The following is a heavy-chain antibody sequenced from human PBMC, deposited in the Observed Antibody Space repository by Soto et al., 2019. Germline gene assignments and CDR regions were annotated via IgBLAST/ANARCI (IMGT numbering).Heavy chain of an antibody. Sequence: QITLKESGPTLVKPTRTLTLTCSFSGFSLKSSGVGVGWIRQPPGKALEWLALIYWDDDKRYSPSLKSRLTIIKDTSKNQVVLIMTNMDPVDTATYYCAHDSSGLYGFDYWGQGILVTVSS. D-gene: IGHD6-19*01. CDR2: IYWDDDK. CDR1: GFSLKSSGVG. J-gene: IGHJ4*02. CDR3: AHDSSGLYGFDY. V-gene: IGHV2-5*02.